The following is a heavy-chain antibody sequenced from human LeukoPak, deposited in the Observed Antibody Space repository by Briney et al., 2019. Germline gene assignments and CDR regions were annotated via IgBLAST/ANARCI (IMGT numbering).Heavy chain of an antibody. CDR2: IYHSGSS. Sequence: PSGTLSLTCAVSGGSISSSNWWSWVRQPPGKGLAWIGKIYHSGSSTYNPSLKSRVTISVDKSKNQFSLKLSSVTAADTAVYYCARARGRAAAGTFYWGQGTLVTVSS. CDR3: ARARGRAAAGTFY. CDR1: GGSISSSNW. J-gene: IGHJ4*02. V-gene: IGHV4-4*02. D-gene: IGHD6-13*01.